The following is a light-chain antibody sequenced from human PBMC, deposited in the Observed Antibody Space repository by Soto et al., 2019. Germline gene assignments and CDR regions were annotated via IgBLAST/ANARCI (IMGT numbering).Light chain of an antibody. CDR3: QQSGGSPPYT. V-gene: IGKV3-20*01. Sequence: EIVLTQSPGTLSLSPGERATLSCRASHSISSTYLAWYQQKPGQAPRLLIYGASSRATGIPDRFSGSGSGKEFTLTISRLEPEDFAVYYCQQSGGSPPYTFGQGTKLEIK. CDR1: HSISSTY. CDR2: GAS. J-gene: IGKJ2*01.